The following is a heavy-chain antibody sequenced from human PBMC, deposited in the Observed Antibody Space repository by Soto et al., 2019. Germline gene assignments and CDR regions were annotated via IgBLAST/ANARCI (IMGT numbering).Heavy chain of an antibody. CDR2: ISPKSGGT. CDR1: GCTFIDYY. D-gene: IGHD3-9*01. V-gene: IGHV1-2*02. J-gene: IGHJ4*02. CDR3: ARPPGYISDWYYFDL. Sequence: ASLKVSFKASGCTFIDYYMHWVRQAPGQGFEWMGRISPKSGGTNYAQKFQGRVTMTWDTSLNTAYMELSSLISEDTAVYYCARPPGYISDWYYFDLWGQGTLVTVSS.